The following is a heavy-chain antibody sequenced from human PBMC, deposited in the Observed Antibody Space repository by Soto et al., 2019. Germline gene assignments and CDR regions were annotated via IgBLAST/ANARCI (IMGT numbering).Heavy chain of an antibody. J-gene: IGHJ5*02. CDR3: AREGSGSRFLNWFDP. Sequence: GGSLRLSCAASGFTFSSYSMNWVRQAPGKGLEWVSSISSSSSYIYYADSVKGRFTISRDNAKNSLYLQMNSLRAEDTAVYYCAREGSGSRFLNWFDPWGQGTLVTVSS. V-gene: IGHV3-21*01. CDR2: ISSSSSYI. CDR1: GFTFSSYS. D-gene: IGHD2-21*01.